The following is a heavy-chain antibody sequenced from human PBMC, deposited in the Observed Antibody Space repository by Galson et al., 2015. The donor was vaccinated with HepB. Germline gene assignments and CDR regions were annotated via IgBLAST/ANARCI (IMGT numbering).Heavy chain of an antibody. J-gene: IGHJ4*02. CDR1: GGSFSGYY. CDR3: ARFFVVVTAIFDY. Sequence: ETLSLTCAVYGGSFSGYYWSWIRQPPGKGLEWIGEINHSGSTNYNPSLKSRVTISVDTSKNQFSLKLSSVTAADTAVYYCARFFVVVTAIFDYWGQGTLVTVSS. D-gene: IGHD2-21*02. CDR2: INHSGST. V-gene: IGHV4-34*01.